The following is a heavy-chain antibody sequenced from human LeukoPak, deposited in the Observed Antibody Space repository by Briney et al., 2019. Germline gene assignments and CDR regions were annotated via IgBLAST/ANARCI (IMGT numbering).Heavy chain of an antibody. V-gene: IGHV4-34*01. D-gene: IGHD3-16*01. CDR1: GGSFSGYY. J-gene: IGHJ4*02. CDR2: INHSGST. CDR3: ARDGVATWSEFGF. Sequence: SETLSLTCAVYGGSFSGYYWSWLRQPPGKGLEWIGEINHSGSTNYNPSLKSRVTISVDTSKNQFSLHLSSVAAADTAVYYCARDGVATWSEFGFWGQGTLVTVSS.